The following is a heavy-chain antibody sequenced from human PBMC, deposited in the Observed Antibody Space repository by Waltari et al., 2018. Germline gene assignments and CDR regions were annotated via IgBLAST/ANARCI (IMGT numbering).Heavy chain of an antibody. J-gene: IGHJ4*02. Sequence: EVQLVESGGALVQPGGSLRLSCAASGFSLSSYWMNCVRQAPGKGLEWVAIINLDGDVKHYVDSGKGRFTISRDNIKNSLYLQMNSLRAEDTAVYYCARGQGYLIDYWGQGTLVTVSS. CDR2: INLDGDVK. CDR1: GFSLSSYW. V-gene: IGHV3-7*01. D-gene: IGHD3-22*01. CDR3: ARGQGYLIDY.